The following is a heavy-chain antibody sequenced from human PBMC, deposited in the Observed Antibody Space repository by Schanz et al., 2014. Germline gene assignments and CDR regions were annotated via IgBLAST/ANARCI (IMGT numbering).Heavy chain of an antibody. CDR3: AKKGGDYGSGSYQRIDD. CDR2: IGGSGSDT. D-gene: IGHD3-10*01. Sequence: DVQLLESGGGLVQPGGSLSLSCEASGFTFSSFAMSWVRQAPGKGLEWVSYIGGSGSDTYYADSVRGRFTISRDNSKNRVDPQMNSLRADDTAVYYCAKKGGDYGSGSYQRIDDWGQGTLVTVSS. J-gene: IGHJ4*02. V-gene: IGHV3-23*01. CDR1: GFTFSSFA.